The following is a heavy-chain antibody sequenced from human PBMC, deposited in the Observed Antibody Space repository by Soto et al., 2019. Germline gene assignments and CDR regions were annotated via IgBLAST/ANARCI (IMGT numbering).Heavy chain of an antibody. V-gene: IGHV3-30-3*01. J-gene: IGHJ6*02. CDR2: ISFDGSTE. Sequence: QVQLVESGGGVVQPGRSLRLSCAASGFTFISYAMHWVRQAPGKGLEWVAVISFDGSTEYYADSVKGRLTISRDNSKNTVYLQMNSLRSEDTAVYYCARSRHGSGSYTHFYYGLDVWGQGTTATVSS. D-gene: IGHD3-10*01. CDR1: GFTFISYA. CDR3: ARSRHGSGSYTHFYYGLDV.